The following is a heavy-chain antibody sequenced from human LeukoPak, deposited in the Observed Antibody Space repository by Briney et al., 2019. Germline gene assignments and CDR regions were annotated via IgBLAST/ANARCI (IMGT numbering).Heavy chain of an antibody. V-gene: IGHV1-46*01. Sequence: VASVKVSCKDSGYTFSNYYVHWVRQAPGQGLEWMGIINPGGGSTTYSQKFQDRVTMTRDTSTNTVYMELSSLRSDDTAVYYCARDGRMTVANPNYFDSWGQGTLVTVSS. D-gene: IGHD4/OR15-4a*01. J-gene: IGHJ4*02. CDR1: GYTFSNYY. CDR2: INPGGGST. CDR3: ARDGRMTVANPNYFDS.